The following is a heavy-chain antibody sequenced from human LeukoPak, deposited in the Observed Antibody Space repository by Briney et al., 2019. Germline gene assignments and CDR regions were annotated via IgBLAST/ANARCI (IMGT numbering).Heavy chain of an antibody. J-gene: IGHJ4*02. D-gene: IGHD1-26*01. CDR2: ISSSSSTI. CDR3: ASVDGSYLGVFDY. Sequence: GGSLRLSCAASGFTFSSYSMNWVRQAPGKGLEWVSSISSSSSTIYYADSVKGRFTISRDNAKNSLYLQMNSLRAEDTAVYYCASVDGSYLGVFDYWGQGTLVTVSS. CDR1: GFTFSSYS. V-gene: IGHV3-48*04.